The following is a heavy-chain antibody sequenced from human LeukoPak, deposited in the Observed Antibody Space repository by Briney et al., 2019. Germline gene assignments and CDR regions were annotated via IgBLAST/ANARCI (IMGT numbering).Heavy chain of an antibody. CDR2: ISPNNGKT. Sequence: GASVKVSCKASGYTFTSYGITWLRQAPGQGPEWMGWISPNNGKTDSAQNFQGRVSMTTDTSTSTAYMELRRLRSDDTAVYYCAGVVRGDFHTGTGFPWFNPWGQEPWSPSPQ. CDR3: AGVVRGDFHTGTGFPWFNP. V-gene: IGHV1-18*01. D-gene: IGHD3-10*02. J-gene: IGHJ5*02. CDR1: GYTFTSYG.